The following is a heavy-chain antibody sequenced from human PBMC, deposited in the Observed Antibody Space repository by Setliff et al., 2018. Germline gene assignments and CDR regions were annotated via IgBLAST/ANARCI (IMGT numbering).Heavy chain of an antibody. J-gene: IGHJ3*01. CDR1: GGAFSSYA. V-gene: IGHV1-69*11. D-gene: IGHD5-12*01. CDR3: ARGQDGYTSNALEF. Sequence: SVKVSCKASGGAFSSYALTWVRQAPGQGLEWMGRIIPVIDTTDYAQTFQGRVTITADESTRTVYMELSSLRSEDTAIYYCARGQDGYTSNALEFWGQGTMVTVSS. CDR2: IIPVIDTT.